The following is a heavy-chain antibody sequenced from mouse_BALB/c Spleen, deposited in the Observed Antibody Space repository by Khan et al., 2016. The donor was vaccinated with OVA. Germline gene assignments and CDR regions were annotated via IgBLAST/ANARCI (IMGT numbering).Heavy chain of an antibody. CDR1: GFSLTSYG. CDR3: SRKTHMITTVMDY. D-gene: IGHD2-4*01. V-gene: IGHV2-6*02. Sequence: QVQLTESGPGLVAPSQSLSITCTVSGFSLTSYGVHWVRQPPGKGLEWLVVIWSDGKTTYNSTLKSRLSISKDNSKSQVFLKMNSLQTDDTAMYYCSRKTHMITTVMDYWGQGTSVTGSS. J-gene: IGHJ4*01. CDR2: IWSDGKT.